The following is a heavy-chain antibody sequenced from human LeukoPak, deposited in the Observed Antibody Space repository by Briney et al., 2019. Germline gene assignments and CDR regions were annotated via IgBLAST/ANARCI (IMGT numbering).Heavy chain of an antibody. D-gene: IGHD3-10*01. J-gene: IGHJ4*02. CDR3: ARGQYYGSGLYYFDY. V-gene: IGHV1-18*01. CDR1: GYTFTSYG. CDR2: ISAYNGNT. Sequence: ASVKVSCKASGYTFTSYGTSWVRQAPGQGIEWMRWISAYNGNTNYAQKLQGRVTMTTDTSTSTAYMELSSLTSEDTAVYYCARGQYYGSGLYYFDYWGQGTLVTVSS.